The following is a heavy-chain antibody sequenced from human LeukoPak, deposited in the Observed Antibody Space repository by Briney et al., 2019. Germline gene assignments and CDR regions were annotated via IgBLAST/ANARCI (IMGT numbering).Heavy chain of an antibody. D-gene: IGHD4-23*01. CDR3: ARRRWADAFDI. V-gene: IGHV5-51*01. J-gene: IGHJ3*02. CDR1: GYSFTTYW. Sequence: GESLKIYCKDSGYSFTTYWIAWVRQMPGKGLEWMGIIYPGDSDTTYSPSFQGQVTTSADKSISTAYLQWNSLKASDTAMYYCARRRWADAFDIWGQGTMVTVSS. CDR2: IYPGDSDT.